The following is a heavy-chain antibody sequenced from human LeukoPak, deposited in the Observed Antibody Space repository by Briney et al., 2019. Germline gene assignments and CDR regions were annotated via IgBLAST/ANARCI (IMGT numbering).Heavy chain of an antibody. CDR1: GXNFRSYW. CDR2: IKEDGSVK. J-gene: IGHJ5*01. Sequence: GGSLRLSCAVSGXNFRSYWMSWVRQAPGKGLEWVANIKEDGSVKYYVDSVKGRFTISRDNAENSLYLQMNTVRAEDTAVYYCARYLYGSSSFDFRGQGTLVTVSS. V-gene: IGHV3-7*05. CDR3: ARYLYGSSSFDF. D-gene: IGHD2-2*01.